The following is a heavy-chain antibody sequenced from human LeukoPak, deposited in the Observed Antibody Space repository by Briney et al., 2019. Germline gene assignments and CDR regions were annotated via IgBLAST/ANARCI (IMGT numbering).Heavy chain of an antibody. J-gene: IGHJ4*02. D-gene: IGHD5-24*01. CDR1: GGSISTYY. V-gene: IGHV4-59*01. CDR2: VYINGNT. CDR3: ARGVDMTTIFDQ. Sequence: SQTLSLTCTLSGGSISTYYWNWIRQPPGKGLEWIGYVYINGNTDYNPSLHMRVTISVDTSKNQFSLRLKSVTAADTAVYYCARGVDMTTIFDQWGQGTLVTVSS.